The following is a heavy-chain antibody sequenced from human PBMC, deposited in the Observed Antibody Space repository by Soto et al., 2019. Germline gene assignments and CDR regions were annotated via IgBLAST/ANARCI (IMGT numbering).Heavy chain of an antibody. CDR3: ATVESCGGDCYYFQH. J-gene: IGHJ1*01. CDR2: INRSGRGA. D-gene: IGHD2-21*01. Sequence: QVQLLQSGPEVKKSGASVKLSCTASGYTSKTHYLQWVREAPGQGLQWMGLINRSGRGALYAQKFQGRVALTMDTSTRTVFLEMNSLRSEDTAVYYCATVESCGGDCYYFQHLGQGTVLTVSS. V-gene: IGHV1-46*02. CDR1: GYTSKTHY.